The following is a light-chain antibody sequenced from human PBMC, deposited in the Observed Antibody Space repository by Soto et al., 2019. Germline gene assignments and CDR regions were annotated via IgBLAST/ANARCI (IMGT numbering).Light chain of an antibody. CDR2: DVT. CDR1: SSDVGGYNY. CDR3: SSYTTSSTQV. V-gene: IGLV2-14*03. Sequence: QSALTQPASVSGSPGQSIAISCTGTSSDVGGYNYVSWYQQHPDKAPKLIIYDVTNRPSGVSNRFSGSKSGDTASLIISGLQAEDEADYYCSSYTTSSTQVFGGGTKLTVL. J-gene: IGLJ2*01.